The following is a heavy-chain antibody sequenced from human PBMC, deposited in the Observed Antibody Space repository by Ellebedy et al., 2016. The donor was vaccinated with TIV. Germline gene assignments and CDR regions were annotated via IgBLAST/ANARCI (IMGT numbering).Heavy chain of an antibody. Sequence: GGSLRLXXAASGFTVSSNYMSWVRQAPGKGLEWVSVIYTGGSTYYADSVKVRFTISRDDSRNTLYLQMNSLRAEDTAVYYCTRAGEKSTKVFDYWGQGTLVTVS. J-gene: IGHJ4*02. CDR2: IYTGGST. D-gene: IGHD1-26*01. CDR3: TRAGEKSTKVFDY. CDR1: GFTVSSNY. V-gene: IGHV3-53*01.